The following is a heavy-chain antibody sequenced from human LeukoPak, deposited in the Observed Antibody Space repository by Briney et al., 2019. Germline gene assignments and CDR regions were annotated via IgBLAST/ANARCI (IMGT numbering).Heavy chain of an antibody. V-gene: IGHV5-51*01. Sequence: GESLKISCKGSGYSFTSYRIGWVRQMPGKGLEWMGLIYPGDSDTRYSPSFQGQVTISADKSISTAYLQWSSLKASDTAMYYCARSLYGILTGYYAPFDYWGQGTLVTVSS. J-gene: IGHJ4*02. D-gene: IGHD3-9*01. CDR3: ARSLYGILTGYYAPFDY. CDR2: IYPGDSDT. CDR1: GYSFTSYR.